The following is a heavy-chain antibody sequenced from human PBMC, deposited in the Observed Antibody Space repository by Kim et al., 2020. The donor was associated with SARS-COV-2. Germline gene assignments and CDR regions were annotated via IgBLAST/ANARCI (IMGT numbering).Heavy chain of an antibody. V-gene: IGHV1-18*01. Sequence: ASVKVSCKASGYTFTSYGINWVRQAPGQGLEWMGWISVYKGNTNYAQKLQGRVTMTTDTSTSTAYMELRSLRSDDTAVYYCARDVNYDSSGILTGRSWGDHWGQGTLVTVSS. D-gene: IGHD3-22*01. CDR2: ISVYKGNT. J-gene: IGHJ4*02. CDR3: ARDVNYDSSGILTGRSWGDH. CDR1: GYTFTSYG.